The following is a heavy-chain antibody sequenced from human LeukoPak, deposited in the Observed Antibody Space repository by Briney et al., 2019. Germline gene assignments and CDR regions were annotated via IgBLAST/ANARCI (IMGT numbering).Heavy chain of an antibody. CDR3: ARDHLFYLHLDY. CDR1: GFTFSSYA. CDR2: ISYDGSNK. D-gene: IGHD2/OR15-2a*01. V-gene: IGHV3-30-3*01. J-gene: IGHJ4*02. Sequence: PGRSLRLSCAASGFTFSSYAMHWVRQAPGKGLEWVAVISYDGSNKYYADSVKGRFTISRDNSKNTLYLQMNSLRAEDTAVYYCARDHLFYLHLDYWGQGTLVTVSS.